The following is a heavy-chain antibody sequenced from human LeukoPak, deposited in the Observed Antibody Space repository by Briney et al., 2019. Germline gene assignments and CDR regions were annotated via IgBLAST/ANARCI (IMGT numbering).Heavy chain of an antibody. CDR1: GGTFSSYA. D-gene: IGHD5-24*01. CDR2: IIPIFGTA. CDR3: ASGRDGYRVLFDY. V-gene: IGHV1-69*05. Sequence: SVKVSCKASGGTFSSYAISWVRQAPGQGLEWMGGIIPIFGTANYAQKFQGRVTITTDESTSTAYMELSGLRSEDTAVYYCASGRDGYRVLFDYWGQGTLVTVSS. J-gene: IGHJ4*02.